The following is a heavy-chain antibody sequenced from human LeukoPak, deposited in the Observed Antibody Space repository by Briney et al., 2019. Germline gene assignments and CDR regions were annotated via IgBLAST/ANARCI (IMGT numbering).Heavy chain of an antibody. V-gene: IGHV3-21*06. CDR1: GFSISPYN. CDR3: ARDKGLALRAYDI. J-gene: IGHJ3*02. CDR2: IDAGGSYI. Sequence: PGGSLRLSCVASGFSISPYNMNWVRQAPGKGPQWVSFIDAGGSYIRYADSVKGRFTISRDNAQNSLFLEVNSLRVEDTAVYYCARDKGLALRAYDIWGQGTMVTVSS. D-gene: IGHD3/OR15-3a*01.